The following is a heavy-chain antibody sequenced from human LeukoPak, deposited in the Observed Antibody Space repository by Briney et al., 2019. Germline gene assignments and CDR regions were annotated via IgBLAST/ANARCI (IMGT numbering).Heavy chain of an antibody. CDR2: INHSGST. Sequence: PSETLSLTCAVYGGSFSGYYWSWIRQPPGKGLEWIGEINHSGSTNYNPSLKSRVTISVDTSKNQFSLKLSSVTAADTAVYYCARVLWNGDYPRFDYWGQGTLVTVSS. CDR3: ARVLWNGDYPRFDY. CDR1: GGSFSGYY. D-gene: IGHD4-17*01. V-gene: IGHV4-34*01. J-gene: IGHJ4*02.